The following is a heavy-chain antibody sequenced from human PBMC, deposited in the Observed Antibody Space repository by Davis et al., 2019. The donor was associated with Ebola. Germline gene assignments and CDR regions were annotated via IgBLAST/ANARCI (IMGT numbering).Heavy chain of an antibody. CDR1: GPTFGSYA. J-gene: IGHJ4*02. CDR3: ARDLLLDY. Sequence: PGGSLRLSCAGSGPTFGSYALAWVRQAPGKGLEWVSGISGSGDDASYADSVKGRFTISRDNAKNSLYLQMNSLRAEDTAVYYCARDLLLDYWGQGTLVTVSS. CDR2: ISGSGDDA. V-gene: IGHV3-23*01. D-gene: IGHD2-15*01.